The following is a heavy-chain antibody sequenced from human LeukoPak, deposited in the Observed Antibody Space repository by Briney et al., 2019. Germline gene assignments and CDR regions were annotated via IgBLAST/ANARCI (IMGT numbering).Heavy chain of an antibody. CDR3: AKDKSYSSGWYPLGSGGYFDY. CDR1: GFTFSSYG. Sequence: PGGSLRLSCAASGFTFSSYGMHWVRQAPGKGLEWVAVISYDGSNKYYADSVKGRFTISRDNSKNTLYLQMNSLRAEDTAVYYCAKDKSYSSGWYPLGSGGYFDYWGQGTLVTVSS. CDR2: ISYDGSNK. V-gene: IGHV3-30*18. D-gene: IGHD6-19*01. J-gene: IGHJ4*02.